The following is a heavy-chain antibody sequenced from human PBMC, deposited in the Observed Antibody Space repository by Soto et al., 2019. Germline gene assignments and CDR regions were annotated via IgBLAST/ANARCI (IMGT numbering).Heavy chain of an antibody. CDR2: IYYSGST. CDR1: GGSISSGGYS. CDR3: ARARYDSSGYRTDY. Sequence: SETLSLTCAVSGGSISSGGYSWSWIRQPPGKGLEWIGYIYYSGSTYYNPSLKSRVTISVDTSKNQFSLKLSSVTAADTAVYYCARARYDSSGYRTDYWGQGTLVTVSS. D-gene: IGHD3-22*01. J-gene: IGHJ4*02. V-gene: IGHV4-30-2*05.